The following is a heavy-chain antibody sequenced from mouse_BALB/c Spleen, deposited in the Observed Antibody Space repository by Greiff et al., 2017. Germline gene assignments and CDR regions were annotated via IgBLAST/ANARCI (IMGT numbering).Heavy chain of an antibody. V-gene: IGHV1-26*01. CDR1: GYTFTDYY. D-gene: IGHD1-2*01. CDR3: ANFITTATHYGMDY. Sequence: EVQLQQSGPELVKPGASVKMSCKASGYTFTDYYMKWVQQSHGKSLEWLGAIKPNDGDTYYNQKFKGKATLTVDTSSSTDYMQLIRLTSEDSAVYYYANFITTATHYGMDYWGQGTSVTVSA. CDR2: IKPNDGDT. J-gene: IGHJ4*01.